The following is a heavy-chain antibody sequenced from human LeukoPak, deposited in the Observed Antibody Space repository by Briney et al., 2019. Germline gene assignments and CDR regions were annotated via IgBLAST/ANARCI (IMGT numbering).Heavy chain of an antibody. V-gene: IGHV3-23*01. CDR2: ISGSGGST. D-gene: IGHD3-10*01. CDR3: SKYFKGPVHGSGSYNNWFDP. CDR1: GFTFSSYA. Sequence: PGGSLRLSCAASGFTFSSYAMSWVRQAPGKGLEWVSAISGSGGSTYYADSVKGRFTISRDNSKNTLYLQMNSLRAEDTAVYYLSKYFKGPVHGSGSYNNWFDPWGQGTLVTVSS. J-gene: IGHJ5*02.